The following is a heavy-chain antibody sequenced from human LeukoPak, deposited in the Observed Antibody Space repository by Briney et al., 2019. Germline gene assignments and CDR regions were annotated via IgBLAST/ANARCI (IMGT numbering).Heavy chain of an antibody. CDR2: IYYSGTT. CDR3: ARGANWGSPDY. V-gene: IGHV4-59*01. Sequence: ASETLSLTCTVSGGSISSDYWSWIRQSPGKGLEWIGYIYYSGTTSYNPSLKSRVTISLDTSKNQFSLKLSSVTAADTAVYYCARGANWGSPDYWGQGTLVTVSS. CDR1: GGSISSDY. D-gene: IGHD7-27*01. J-gene: IGHJ4*02.